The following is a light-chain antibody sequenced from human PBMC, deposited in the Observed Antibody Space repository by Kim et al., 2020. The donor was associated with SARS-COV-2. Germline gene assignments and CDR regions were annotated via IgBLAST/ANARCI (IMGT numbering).Light chain of an antibody. CDR1: QSVSSSY. Sequence: LSPGERATLSCRASQSVSSSYFAWYQQKPGQAPRLLIYGASSRATGIPDRFSGSGAATDFTLTISRLEPEDVALYYCQQYGSSRTFGQGTKVDIK. V-gene: IGKV3-20*01. CDR3: QQYGSSRT. J-gene: IGKJ1*01. CDR2: GAS.